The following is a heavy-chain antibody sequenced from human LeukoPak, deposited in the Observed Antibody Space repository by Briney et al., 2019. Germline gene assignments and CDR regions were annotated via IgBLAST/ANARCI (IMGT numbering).Heavy chain of an antibody. Sequence: ASVKVSCKVSGYTLTELSMHWVRQAPGQGLEWMRIINPSGGSTSYAQKFQGRVTMTRDTSTSTVYMELSSLRSEDTAVYYCARGASTSKLLNWFDPWGQGTLVTVSS. CDR3: ARGASTSKLLNWFDP. J-gene: IGHJ5*02. CDR2: INPSGGST. D-gene: IGHD2-2*01. V-gene: IGHV1-46*01. CDR1: GYTLTELS.